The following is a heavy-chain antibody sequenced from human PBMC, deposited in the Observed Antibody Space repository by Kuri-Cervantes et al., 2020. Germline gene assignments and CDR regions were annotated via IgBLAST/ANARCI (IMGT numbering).Heavy chain of an antibody. J-gene: IGHJ5*02. Sequence: SETLSLTCTVSGDSISSSIYYWGWIRQPPGKGLEWIGSIYYSGSTYYNLSLKSRVTISVDTSKNQFSLKLSSVTAADTAVYYCARRIVEYYDSSASGYNWFDPWGQGTLVTVSS. CDR3: ARRIVEYYDSSASGYNWFDP. D-gene: IGHD3-22*01. V-gene: IGHV4-39*07. CDR2: IYYSGST. CDR1: GDSISSSIYY.